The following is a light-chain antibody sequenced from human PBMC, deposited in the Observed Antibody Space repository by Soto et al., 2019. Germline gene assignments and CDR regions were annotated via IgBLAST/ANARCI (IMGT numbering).Light chain of an antibody. J-gene: IGKJ1*01. V-gene: IGKV3-20*01. CDR1: QSVYSSY. CDR2: DAS. CDR3: QQNDSTPWT. Sequence: EIMLTQSPGTLSLSPGERATLSCRAGQSVYSSYLAWYQQRPGQAPKLLFYDASSRATGIPDRFSGSGSGTDFSLTISRLEPEDFAVYYCQQNDSTPWTFGQGTKVDIK.